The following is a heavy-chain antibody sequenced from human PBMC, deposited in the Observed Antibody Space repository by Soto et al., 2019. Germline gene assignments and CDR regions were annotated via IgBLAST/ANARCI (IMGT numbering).Heavy chain of an antibody. V-gene: IGHV3-72*01. D-gene: IGHD3-10*01. Sequence: GGSLRLSCAASGFTFSDHYMAWVRQAPGKGLEWVGRTRNTPNSYTTEYAASVRGRFTISSDDSKNSLYLQMNSLKAEDTAVYYCAVEASGPGWTWGQGALVTVSS. CDR2: TRNTPNSYTT. J-gene: IGHJ5*02. CDR1: GFTFSDHY. CDR3: AVEASGPGWT.